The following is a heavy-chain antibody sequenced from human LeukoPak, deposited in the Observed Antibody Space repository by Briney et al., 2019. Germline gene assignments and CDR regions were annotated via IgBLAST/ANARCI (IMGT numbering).Heavy chain of an antibody. CDR3: AKDSGGYYDSSGYYFWGHYFDY. Sequence: SETLSLTCTVSGYSISSGYYWGWIRQPPGKGLEWIGSIYHSGSTYYNPSLKSRVTISVDTSKNQFSLKLSSVTAANTAVYYCAKDSGGYYDSSGYYFWGHYFDYWGQGTLVTVSS. CDR1: GYSISSGYY. V-gene: IGHV4-38-2*02. J-gene: IGHJ4*02. D-gene: IGHD3-22*01. CDR2: IYHSGST.